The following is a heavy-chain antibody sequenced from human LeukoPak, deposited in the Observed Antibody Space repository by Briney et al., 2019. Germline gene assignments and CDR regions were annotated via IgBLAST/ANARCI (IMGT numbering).Heavy chain of an antibody. CDR3: ARDRWLQHLDC. CDR2: ISYDGSNK. Sequence: PGGSLRLSCAASGFTFSSYSMNWVRQAPGKGLEWVAVISYDGSNKYYADSVKGRFTISRDDAKNSVYLHMNSLKDEDTAVYYCARDRWLQHLDCWGQGTLVTVSS. CDR1: GFTFSSYS. V-gene: IGHV3-30*03. D-gene: IGHD5-24*01. J-gene: IGHJ4*02.